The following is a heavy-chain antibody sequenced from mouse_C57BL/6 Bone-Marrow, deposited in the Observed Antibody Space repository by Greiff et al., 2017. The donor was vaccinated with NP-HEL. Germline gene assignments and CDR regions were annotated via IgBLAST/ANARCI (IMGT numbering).Heavy chain of an antibody. CDR1: GFFFCNYW. V-gene: IGHV6-3*01. D-gene: IGHD2-4*01. J-gene: IGHJ4*01. Sequence: EVKVEESGGVLVPPGGTMKLSCVASGFFFCNYWMNWVRQSPAKGLEWVAQIRLKSDNYATHFAESVTGRFTISRDDSKSSVYLQMNNLRAEDTGIYYCTGRAGRSHYDSLYAMDYGGQGTSVTVSS. CDR2: IRLKSDNYAT. CDR3: TGRAGRSHYDSLYAMDY.